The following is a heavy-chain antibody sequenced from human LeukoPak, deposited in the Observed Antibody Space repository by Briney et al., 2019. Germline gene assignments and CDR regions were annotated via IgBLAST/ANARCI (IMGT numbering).Heavy chain of an antibody. J-gene: IGHJ4*02. V-gene: IGHV4-59*08. D-gene: IGHD6-19*01. Sequence: SETLSLTCTVSGGSISSYYWSWIRQPPGKGLEWIGYIYYSGSTNYNPSLKSRVTISVDTSKNQFSLKLSSVTAADTAVYYCARHGRVAVAGNFDYWGQGTLVTVSS. CDR3: ARHGRVAVAGNFDY. CDR2: IYYSGST. CDR1: GGSISSYY.